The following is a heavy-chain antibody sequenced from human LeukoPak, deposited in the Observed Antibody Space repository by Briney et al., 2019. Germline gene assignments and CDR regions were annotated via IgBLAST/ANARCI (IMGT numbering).Heavy chain of an antibody. J-gene: IGHJ4*02. D-gene: IGHD3-22*01. Sequence: PGGSLRLSCAASGFTFSSYGMHWVRQAPGKGLEWVAVISYDGSNKYYADSVKGRFTISRDNSKNTLYLQMNSLRAEDTAVYYCARDSQYYYDSSGYPDYWGQGTLVTVSS. CDR1: GFTFSSYG. V-gene: IGHV3-30*03. CDR2: ISYDGSNK. CDR3: ARDSQYYYDSSGYPDY.